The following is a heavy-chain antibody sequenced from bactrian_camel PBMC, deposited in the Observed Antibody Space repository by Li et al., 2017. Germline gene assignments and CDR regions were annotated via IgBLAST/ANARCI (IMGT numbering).Heavy chain of an antibody. V-gene: IGHV3S54*01. D-gene: IGHD2*01. Sequence: HVQLVESGGGSVQIGGSLRLSCEASAYVFNHNCMAWFRQVPGKGREGVAYIYTNGGRTDLVDSVKGRFSISQDFTRKEIYLDMHDLEPEDSALYYCAAVDRDSDPRPYDCKQASWYYTYWGQGTQVTVS. J-gene: IGHJ4*01. CDR3: AAVDRDSDPRPYDCKQASWYYTY. CDR2: IYTNGGRT. CDR1: AYVFNHNC.